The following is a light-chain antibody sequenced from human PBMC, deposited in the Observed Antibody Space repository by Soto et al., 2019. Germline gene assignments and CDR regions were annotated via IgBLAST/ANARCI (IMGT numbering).Light chain of an antibody. CDR3: QQYNDCSGM. J-gene: IGKJ1*01. CDR2: DAS. Sequence: DVQFPRSRSPLPASVVDGGTIACLASQGISSYLGWYQQKPGKAPNLLIYDASTLHSGVPSRFSGSGSGTEFSLTITSLQPEDFATYYCQQYNDCSGMFGQGTKVDIK. V-gene: IGKV1-9*01. CDR1: QGISSY.